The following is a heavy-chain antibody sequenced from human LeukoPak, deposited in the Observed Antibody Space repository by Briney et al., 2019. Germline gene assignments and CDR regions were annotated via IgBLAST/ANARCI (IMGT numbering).Heavy chain of an antibody. J-gene: IGHJ4*02. CDR1: GFTFSSYA. V-gene: IGHV3-30*04. Sequence: GGPLRLSCAASGFTFSSYAMHWVRQAPGKGLEWVAVISYDGSNKYYADSVKGRFTISRDNSKNTLYLQMNSLRAEDTAVYYCARTNPPYSYGLGDYWGQGTLVTVSS. CDR2: ISYDGSNK. CDR3: ARTNPPYSYGLGDY. D-gene: IGHD5-18*01.